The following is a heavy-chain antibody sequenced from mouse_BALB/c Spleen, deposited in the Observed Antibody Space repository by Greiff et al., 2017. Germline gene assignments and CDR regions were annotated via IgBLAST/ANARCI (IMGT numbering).Heavy chain of an antibody. D-gene: IGHD1-1*02. V-gene: IGHV1S135*01. CDR3: ANGHAY. J-gene: IGHJ3*01. CDR2: IDPFNGGT. Sequence: VHVKQSGPELMKPGASVKISCKASGYSFTSYYMHWVKQSHGKSLEWIGYIDPFNGGTTYNQKFKGKATLTVDKSSSTAYIHLSSLTSEDSAVYYCANGHAYWGQGTLVTVSA. CDR1: GYSFTSYY.